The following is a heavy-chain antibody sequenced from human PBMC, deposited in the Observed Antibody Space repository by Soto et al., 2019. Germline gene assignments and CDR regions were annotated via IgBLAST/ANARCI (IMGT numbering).Heavy chain of an antibody. CDR1: GFTFSSYA. V-gene: IGHV3-23*01. Sequence: GGSLRLSCAASGFTFSSYAMSWVRQAPGKGLEWVSAISGSGGSTYYADSVKGRFTISRDNSKNTLYLQMNSLRAEDTAVYYCAKALYYDYIWGSASQDPSWFDPWGEGTLVTVSS. CDR2: ISGSGGST. D-gene: IGHD3-16*01. J-gene: IGHJ5*02. CDR3: AKALYYDYIWGSASQDPSWFDP.